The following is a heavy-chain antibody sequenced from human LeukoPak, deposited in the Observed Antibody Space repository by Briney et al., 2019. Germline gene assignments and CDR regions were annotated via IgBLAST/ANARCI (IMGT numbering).Heavy chain of an antibody. CDR2: IRVYNGNT. D-gene: IGHD3-3*01. V-gene: IGHV1-18*01. J-gene: IGHJ4*02. Sequence: ASVKVSCKASGYTFTSYGINWVRQAPGQGLEWMGWIRVYNGNTNYAQKFQGRVTMTRDMSTSTVYMELSSLRSEDTAVYYCARDPEGFFGVVIPGGWGQGTLVTVSS. CDR3: ARDPEGFFGVVIPGG. CDR1: GYTFTSYG.